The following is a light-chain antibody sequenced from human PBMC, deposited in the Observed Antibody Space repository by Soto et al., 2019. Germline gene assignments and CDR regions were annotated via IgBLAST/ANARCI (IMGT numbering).Light chain of an antibody. CDR2: GAS. V-gene: IGKV3D-11*02. CDR1: QSVGSN. Sequence: EIVMTQSAATLSVSPGERATLSCRPSQSVGSNLAWYQQKPGQAPRLLIYGASSRPTGIPDRFSGSGSGTDFTLTISSLEPEDFAVYYCQQRSNWQGATFGGGTKVDIK. CDR3: QQRSNWQGAT. J-gene: IGKJ4*01.